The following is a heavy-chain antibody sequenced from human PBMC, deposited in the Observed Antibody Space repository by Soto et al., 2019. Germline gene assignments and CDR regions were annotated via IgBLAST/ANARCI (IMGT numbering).Heavy chain of an antibody. V-gene: IGHV1-69*13. CDR3: ARLLLKGVAVAGTEFDY. J-gene: IGHJ4*02. D-gene: IGHD6-19*01. CDR2: IIPIFGTA. Sequence: SVKVSCKASGGTFSSYAISWVRQAPGQGLEWMGGIIPIFGTANYAQKFQGRVTITADESTSTAYMELSSLRSEDTAVYYCARLLLKGVAVAGTEFDYWGQGTLVTVSS. CDR1: GGTFSSYA.